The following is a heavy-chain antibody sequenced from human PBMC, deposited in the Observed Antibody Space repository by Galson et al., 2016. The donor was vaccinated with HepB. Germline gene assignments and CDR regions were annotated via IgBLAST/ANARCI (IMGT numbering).Heavy chain of an antibody. Sequence: SLRLSCAASGFTFIDYGVHWVRRAPGEGLEWVAVISYDGRSKNYADSVKGRFTIARDNSQSTLYLQMNSLRAEDTALYYCARDLNTAVFNVANFDNWGQGTLVTVSS. V-gene: IGHV3-30*03. J-gene: IGHJ4*02. CDR2: ISYDGRSK. D-gene: IGHD6-19*01. CDR3: ARDLNTAVFNVANFDN. CDR1: GFTFIDYG.